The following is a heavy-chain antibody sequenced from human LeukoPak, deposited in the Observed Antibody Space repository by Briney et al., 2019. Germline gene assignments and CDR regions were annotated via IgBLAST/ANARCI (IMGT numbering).Heavy chain of an antibody. CDR2: ISWNSGSI. V-gene: IGHV3-9*01. CDR1: GFTFDDYA. CDR3: AKGNDYGVPGGVAFDI. D-gene: IGHD4-17*01. J-gene: IGHJ3*02. Sequence: GGSLRLSCAASGFTFDDYAMHWVRQAPGKGLEWVSGISWNSGSIGYADSVKGRFTISRDNAKNSLYLQMNSLRAEDTALYYCAKGNDYGVPGGVAFDIWGQGTMVTVSS.